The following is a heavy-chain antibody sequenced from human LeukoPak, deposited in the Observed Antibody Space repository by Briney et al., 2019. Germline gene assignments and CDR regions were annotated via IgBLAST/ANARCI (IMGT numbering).Heavy chain of an antibody. CDR3: ARDFADTAMAWVGFDP. CDR2: IYYSGST. D-gene: IGHD5-18*01. J-gene: IGHJ5*02. Sequence: SQTLSLTCTVSGGSISSYYWSWIRQPPGKGLEWIGYIYYSGSTYYNPSLKSRVTISVDTSKNQFSLKLSSVTAADTAVYYCARDFADTAMAWVGFDPWGQGTLVTVSS. V-gene: IGHV4-30-4*08. CDR1: GGSISSYY.